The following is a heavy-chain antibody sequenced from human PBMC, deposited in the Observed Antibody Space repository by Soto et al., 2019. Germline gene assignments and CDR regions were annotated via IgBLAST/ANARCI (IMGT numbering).Heavy chain of an antibody. J-gene: IGHJ4*02. D-gene: IGHD2-21*02. CDR3: ANGCNTPYCFCLGN. CDR2: ISDDGNHK. Sequence: QVHLVESGGGVVQPGRSLRLSCAASAFTFHNCAMHWVRQAPGKGLEWVAIISDDGNHKNYVDSVKGRFTIARDNSKNTLYLQMDSLRPEDTAVYFCANGCNTPYCFCLGNWGQGTRVTVSS. V-gene: IGHV3-30*18. CDR1: AFTFHNCA.